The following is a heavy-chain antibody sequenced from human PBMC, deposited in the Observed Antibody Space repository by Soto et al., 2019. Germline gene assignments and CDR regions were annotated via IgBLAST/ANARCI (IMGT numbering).Heavy chain of an antibody. D-gene: IGHD6-19*01. CDR1: GYSFTSYW. Sequence: EVQLVQSGAEVKKPGESLKISCKGSGYSFTSYWIGWVRQMPGKGLEWMGIIYPGDSDTRYSPSFQGQVTISADKSISTAYLQWSSLKASDTAMYYCARPGVAGTDDYYYYGMDVLGQGTTVTVSS. CDR2: IYPGDSDT. CDR3: ARPGVAGTDDYYYYGMDV. J-gene: IGHJ6*02. V-gene: IGHV5-51*01.